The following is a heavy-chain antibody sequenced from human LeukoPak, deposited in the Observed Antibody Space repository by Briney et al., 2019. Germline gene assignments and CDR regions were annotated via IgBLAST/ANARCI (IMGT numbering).Heavy chain of an antibody. CDR2: INHSGST. D-gene: IGHD4-11*01. CDR3: ARVGTVTLFDY. J-gene: IGHJ4*02. V-gene: IGHV4-34*01. CDR1: GGSFSGYY. Sequence: SETLSLTCAVYGGSFSGYYWSWIRQPPGKGLEWIGEINHSGSTNYNPSLKSRVTISVDTSKNQFSLKLSSVTAADTAVYYCARVGTVTLFDYWGQGTLVTVSS.